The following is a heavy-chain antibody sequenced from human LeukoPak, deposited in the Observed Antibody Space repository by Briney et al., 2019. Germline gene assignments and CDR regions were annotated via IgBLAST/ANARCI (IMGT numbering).Heavy chain of an antibody. D-gene: IGHD6-13*01. CDR2: ISAYNGNT. V-gene: IGHV1-18*01. Sequence: ASVKVSCKASGYTFTSYGISWVRQAPGQGLEWMGWISAYNGNTNYAQKLQGRVTMTTDTSTSTAYMELRSLRSDDTAVYYCASGYSSSWYGAFDIWGQGTMVTVSS. CDR3: ASGYSSSWYGAFDI. CDR1: GYTFTSYG. J-gene: IGHJ3*02.